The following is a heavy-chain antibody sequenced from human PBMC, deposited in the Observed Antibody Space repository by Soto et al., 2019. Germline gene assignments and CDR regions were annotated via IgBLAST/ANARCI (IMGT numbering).Heavy chain of an antibody. V-gene: IGHV4-31*03. CDR2: LYYSGST. J-gene: IGHJ3*02. D-gene: IGHD3-22*01. CDR3: ARGQGPYYYDSSGPPTGAFDI. CDR1: GGSISSGGYY. Sequence: SETLSLTCTVSGGSISSGGYYWSWIRQHPGKGLEWIGYLYYSGSTYYNPSLKSRVTISVDTSKNQFSLKLSSVTAADTAVYYCARGQGPYYYDSSGPPTGAFDIWGQGTMVTVSS.